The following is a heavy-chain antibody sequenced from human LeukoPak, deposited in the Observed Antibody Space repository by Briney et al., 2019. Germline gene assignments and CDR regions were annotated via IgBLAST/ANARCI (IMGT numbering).Heavy chain of an antibody. Sequence: PSETLSLTCTVSGGSISSYYWSWIRQPAGKGLEWIGRIYTSGSTNYNPSLKSRVTMSVDTSKNQFSLKLSSVTAAHTAVYYCARERHIVVVTAPHNWFDPWGQGTLVTVSS. J-gene: IGHJ5*02. CDR1: GGSISSYY. D-gene: IGHD2-21*02. V-gene: IGHV4-4*07. CDR2: IYTSGST. CDR3: ARERHIVVVTAPHNWFDP.